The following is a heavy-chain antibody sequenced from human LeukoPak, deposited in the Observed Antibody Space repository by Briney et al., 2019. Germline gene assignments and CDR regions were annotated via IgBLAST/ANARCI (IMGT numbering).Heavy chain of an antibody. CDR3: ARGGTVTTWVDYYYMDV. CDR2: INHSGST. J-gene: IGHJ6*03. CDR1: GGSFSGYY. D-gene: IGHD4-17*01. V-gene: IGHV4-34*01. Sequence: SETLSLTCAVYGGSFSGYYWSWIRQPPGKGLEWIGEINHSGSTNYNPSLKSRVTISVDTSKNQFSLKLSSVTAADTAVYYCARGGTVTTWVDYYYMDVWGKGTTVTVSS.